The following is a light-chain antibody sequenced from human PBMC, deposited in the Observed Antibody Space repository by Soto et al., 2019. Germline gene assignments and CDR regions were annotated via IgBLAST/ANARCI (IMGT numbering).Light chain of an antibody. CDR3: SSPTKNVAWV. CDR2: EVS. V-gene: IGLV2-14*01. J-gene: IGLJ3*02. CDR1: SGDVGAFNY. Sequence: QSALTQPASVSGSPGQSITISCTGTSGDVGAFNYISWYQQHPGKAPKLLTYEVSYRPSGVSNRFSGSKSGNTASLTISGLQPEDEADYCCSSPTKNVAWVFGGGTKLTVL.